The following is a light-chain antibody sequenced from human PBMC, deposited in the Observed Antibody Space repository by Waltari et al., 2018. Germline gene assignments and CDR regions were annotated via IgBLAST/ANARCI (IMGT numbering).Light chain of an antibody. V-gene: IGKV1-9*01. CDR1: QSISCN. CDR2: AAS. Sequence: IQLTQSPSSLSASVGDRVTITCRASQSISCNLAWYQQKPEKAPQLLISAASTLESAVPLRVSGSGSGINFTLTISSLQPEDFATYYCQQLNSYPFTFGQGTRLEIK. CDR3: QQLNSYPFT. J-gene: IGKJ5*01.